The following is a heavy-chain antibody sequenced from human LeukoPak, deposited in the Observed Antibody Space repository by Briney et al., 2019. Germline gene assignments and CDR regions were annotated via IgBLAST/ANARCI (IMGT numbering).Heavy chain of an antibody. V-gene: IGHV3-33*01. J-gene: IGHJ4*02. CDR2: IWYDGSNK. D-gene: IGHD2-2*01. CDR1: GFTFSSYG. CDR3: AREGLYCSSTSCDRTPDY. Sequence: GRSLRLSCAASGFTFSSYGMHWVRQAPGKGLEWVAVIWYDGSNKYYADSVKGRFTISRDNSKNTLYLQMNSLRAEDTAVYYCAREGLYCSSTSCDRTPDYWGQGTLVTVSS.